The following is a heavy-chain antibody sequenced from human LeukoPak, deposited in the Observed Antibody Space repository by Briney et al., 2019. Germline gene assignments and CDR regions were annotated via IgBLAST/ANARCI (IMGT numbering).Heavy chain of an antibody. CDR2: FDPEDGET. D-gene: IGHD5-12*01. CDR1: GYTLTELS. J-gene: IGHJ6*02. Sequence: ASVKVSCKVSGYTLTELSMHWVRQAPGEGLEWMGGFDPEDGETIYAQKFQGRVTMTEDTSTDTAYMELSSLRSEDTAVYYCATRAYDSDLYYYYGMDVWGQGTTVTVSS. CDR3: ATRAYDSDLYYYYGMDV. V-gene: IGHV1-24*01.